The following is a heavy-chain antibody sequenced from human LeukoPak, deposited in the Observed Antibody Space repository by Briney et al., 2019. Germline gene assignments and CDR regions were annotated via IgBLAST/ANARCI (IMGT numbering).Heavy chain of an antibody. Sequence: APVKVSCQASGYNFTSYGNSWVRQAPGQGLEGMGWISAYNGNTNYAQKLQGRVTMTTDTSTSTAYMELRSLRSDDTAVYYCARGMTTGTTRWFDPWGQGTLVTVSS. J-gene: IGHJ5*02. D-gene: IGHD1-1*01. V-gene: IGHV1-18*01. CDR3: ARGMTTGTTRWFDP. CDR2: ISAYNGNT. CDR1: GYNFTSYG.